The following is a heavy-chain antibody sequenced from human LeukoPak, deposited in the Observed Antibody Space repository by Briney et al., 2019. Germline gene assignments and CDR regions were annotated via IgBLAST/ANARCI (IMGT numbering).Heavy chain of an antibody. CDR2: ISSSSSTI. CDR3: ARDGYYYYYYMDV. J-gene: IGHJ6*03. V-gene: IGHV3-48*01. CDR1: GLTFRSFG. Sequence: PGTSLRLSCAASGLTFRSFGMHWVRQAPGKGLEWVSYISSSSSTIYYADSVKGRFTISRDNAKNSLYLQMNSLRAEDTAVYYCARDGYYYYYYMDVWGKGTTVTVSS.